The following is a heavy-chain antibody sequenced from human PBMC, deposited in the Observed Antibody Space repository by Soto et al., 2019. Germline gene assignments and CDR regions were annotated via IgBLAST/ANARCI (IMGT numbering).Heavy chain of an antibody. Sequence: QLVESGGGVVQPERSLKLSCTASNFVFSVYSLHWVREAPGKGLEWVALISYDGGNKYYADSVKGRFTISRDNSKNTLYLKMNSLGREDTAVYYCARDKDQYDFWGGTLDSWGQGTLVTVSS. CDR3: ARDKDQYDFWGGTLDS. CDR2: ISYDGGNK. D-gene: IGHD3-3*01. CDR1: NFVFSVYS. J-gene: IGHJ4*02. V-gene: IGHV3-30-3*01.